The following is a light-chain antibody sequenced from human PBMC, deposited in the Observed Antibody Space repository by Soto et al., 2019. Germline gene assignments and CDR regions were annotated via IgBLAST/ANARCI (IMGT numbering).Light chain of an antibody. V-gene: IGLV2-14*01. CDR3: SSYTSNNTPHVV. Sequence: QSALTQPASVSGSPGQSITISCTGTSSDVGGYNYVSWYQQHPSKAPKLMIYDVSYRPSGVSNRFSGSKSGNTASLTISGLQAEDEADYYCSSYTSNNTPHVVFGGGTKLTVL. J-gene: IGLJ2*01. CDR2: DVS. CDR1: SSDVGGYNY.